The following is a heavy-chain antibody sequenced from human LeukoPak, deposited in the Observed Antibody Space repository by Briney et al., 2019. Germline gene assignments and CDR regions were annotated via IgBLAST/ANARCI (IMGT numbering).Heavy chain of an antibody. CDR1: GYTFTSYG. V-gene: IGHV1-18*01. Sequence: AAVKVSCKASGYTFTSYGISCVRQAPGQGLEWMGWISADNGNTNYAQKLQGRVTMTTDTSTSTAYMELRSLRYDDTAVYYCARDSGYYDILTGYYTYYGMDVWGQGTTVTVSS. D-gene: IGHD3-9*01. J-gene: IGHJ6*02. CDR2: ISADNGNT. CDR3: ARDSGYYDILTGYYTYYGMDV.